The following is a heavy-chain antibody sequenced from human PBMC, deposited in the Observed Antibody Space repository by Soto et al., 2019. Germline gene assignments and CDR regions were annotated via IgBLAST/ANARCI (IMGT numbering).Heavy chain of an antibody. CDR3: ARHPAGLRYFDY. CDR2: IYYSGIL. Sequence: SETLSLTCAVSGTSFGTYYWSWIGQPPGKGLEWIANIYYSGILNYDPSLKSRVTISIDTSKNQFSLKLTSLTAADTAVYYCARHPAGLRYFDYWGPGTLVTVSS. D-gene: IGHD3-9*01. J-gene: IGHJ4*03. CDR1: GTSFGTYY. V-gene: IGHV4-59*08.